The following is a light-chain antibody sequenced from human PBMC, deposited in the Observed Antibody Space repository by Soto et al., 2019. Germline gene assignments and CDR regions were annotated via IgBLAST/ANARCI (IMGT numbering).Light chain of an antibody. J-gene: IGKJ1*01. CDR2: TGS. V-gene: IGKV1-12*01. CDR1: QAIESW. CDR3: QQTLSFPPT. Sequence: DIQMTQSPSSVSASVGDRVTITCRASQAIESWLAWYQQKPGEAPKLLIFTGSLLHSGGPPRFSGSGSGTDFPLTISSLQPEDFATYYCQQTLSFPPTFGQGTKV.